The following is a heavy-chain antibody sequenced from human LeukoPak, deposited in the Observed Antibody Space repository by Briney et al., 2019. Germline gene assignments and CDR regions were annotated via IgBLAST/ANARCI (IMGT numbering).Heavy chain of an antibody. CDR3: ARDRYQLLDYYYYGMDV. Sequence: PSETLSLTCTVSGGSISSGGYYWSWIRQHPGKGLEWIGYNYYSGSTYYNPSLKSRVTISVDTSKNQFSLKLSSVTAADTAVYYCARDRYQLLDYYYYGMDVWGQGTTVTVSS. V-gene: IGHV4-31*03. J-gene: IGHJ6*02. CDR2: NYYSGST. D-gene: IGHD2-2*01. CDR1: GGSISSGGYY.